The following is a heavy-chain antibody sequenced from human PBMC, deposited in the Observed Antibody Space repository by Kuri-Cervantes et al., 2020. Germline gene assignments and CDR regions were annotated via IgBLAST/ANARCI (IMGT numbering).Heavy chain of an antibody. J-gene: IGHJ4*02. CDR1: GFSLSTSGMR. CDR2: IDWDDDK. D-gene: IGHD3-10*01. V-gene: IGHV2-70D*14. CDR3: ARMLYGSGSYFFDY. Sequence: SGPTLVKPTQTLTLTCTFSGFSLSTSGMRVSWIRQPPGKALEWLARIDWDDDKFYSTSLKTRLTISRETSKNQVVLTMTNMDPVDTATYYCARMLYGSGSYFFDYWGQGTLVTVSS.